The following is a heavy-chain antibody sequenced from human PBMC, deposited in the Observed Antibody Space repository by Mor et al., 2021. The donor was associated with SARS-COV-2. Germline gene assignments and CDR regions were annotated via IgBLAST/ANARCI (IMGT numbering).Heavy chain of an antibody. Sequence: APGQGLEWMGWISNYNGDTNYAQNFQGRVTMTTDTPTTTAYMELRSLRSDDTAVYYCARDPSNSSGWRRYFDYWGQ. V-gene: IGHV1-18*01. CDR2: ISNYNGDT. J-gene: IGHJ4*02. CDR3: ARDPSNSSGWRRYFDY. D-gene: IGHD6-19*01.